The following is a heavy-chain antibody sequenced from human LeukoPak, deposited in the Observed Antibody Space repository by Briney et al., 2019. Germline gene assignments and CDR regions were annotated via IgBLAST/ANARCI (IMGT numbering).Heavy chain of an antibody. CDR3: ASQLPHRGIIDY. D-gene: IGHD1-1*01. V-gene: IGHV4-4*07. CDR1: GGSISSYY. J-gene: IGHJ4*02. CDR2: IYTSGST. Sequence: SEALSLTCTVSGGSISSYYWSWIRQPAGKGLEWIGRIYTSGSTNYNPSLKSRVTMSVDTSKNQLSLKLSSVTAADTAVYYCASQLPHRGIIDYWGQGTLVTVSS.